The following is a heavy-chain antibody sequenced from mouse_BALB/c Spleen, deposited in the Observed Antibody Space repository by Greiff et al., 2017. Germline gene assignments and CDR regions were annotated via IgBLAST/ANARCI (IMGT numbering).Heavy chain of an antibody. Sequence: QVQLQQSGAELAKPGASVKMSCKASGYTFTSYWMHWVKQRPGQGLEWIGYINPSTGYTEYNQKFKDKATLTADKSSSTAYMQLSSLTSEDSAVYYCAREGLPWDYWGQGTTLTVSS. CDR2: INPSTGYT. J-gene: IGHJ2*01. V-gene: IGHV1-7*01. CDR3: AREGLPWDY. D-gene: IGHD2-4*01. CDR1: GYTFTSYW.